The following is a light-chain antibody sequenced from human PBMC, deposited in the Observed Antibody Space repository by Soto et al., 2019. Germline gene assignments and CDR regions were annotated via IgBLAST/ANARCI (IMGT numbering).Light chain of an antibody. CDR2: GAS. CDR1: QSVSRR. Sequence: EIVMTQSPATLSVSPGEAATLSCRASQSVSRRLAWYQQRPGQSPRLLSSGASMRASGVPVRFIGSGSGTDFTLTITRLEPEDFAVYYCQQYGGSPITFGLGTRLEIK. J-gene: IGKJ5*01. V-gene: IGKV3-20*01. CDR3: QQYGGSPIT.